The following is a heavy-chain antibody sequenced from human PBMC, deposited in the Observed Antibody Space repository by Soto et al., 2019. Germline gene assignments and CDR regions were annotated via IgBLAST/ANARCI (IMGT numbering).Heavy chain of an antibody. V-gene: IGHV3-23*01. Sequence: GGSLRLSCAASGFSFSSYAMSWVRQAPGKGLEWVSAISGSGGSTYYADSVKGRFTISRDNSKNTLYLQMNSLRAEDTAVYYCAKPSSLAIWVRGIISDSIDIWGPGTMVTVS. CDR3: AKPSSLAIWVRGIISDSIDI. J-gene: IGHJ3*02. CDR2: ISGSGGST. CDR1: GFSFSSYA. D-gene: IGHD3-10*01.